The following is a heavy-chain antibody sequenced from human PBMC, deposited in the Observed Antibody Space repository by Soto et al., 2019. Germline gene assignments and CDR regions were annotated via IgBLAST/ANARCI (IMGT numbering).Heavy chain of an antibody. Sequence: SETLSLTCTVSGGSISSYYWSWIRQPPGKGLEWIGYIYYSGSTNYNPSLKSRVTISVDTSKNQFSLKLSSVTAADTAVYYCARDLTVAGSMDVWGKGTTVTVSS. V-gene: IGHV4-59*01. CDR2: IYYSGST. CDR1: GGSISSYY. D-gene: IGHD2-15*01. J-gene: IGHJ6*03. CDR3: ARDLTVAGSMDV.